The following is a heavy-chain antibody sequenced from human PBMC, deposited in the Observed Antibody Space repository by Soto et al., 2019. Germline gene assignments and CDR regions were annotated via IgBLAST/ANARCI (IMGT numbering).Heavy chain of an antibody. CDR3: ARTHPPLNIVVVPAATFDY. CDR1: GCYISSSSYY. CDR2: IYYSGST. V-gene: IGHV4-39*01. Sequence: QLQLQESGPGLVKPSETLSLTCTVSGCYISSSSYYWGWIRQPPGKGLEWIGSIYYSGSTYYNPSLKSRVTISGDTSKNHFSLKLSSVTAADTAVDYCARTHPPLNIVVVPAATFDYWGQGTLVTVSS. D-gene: IGHD2-2*01. J-gene: IGHJ4*02.